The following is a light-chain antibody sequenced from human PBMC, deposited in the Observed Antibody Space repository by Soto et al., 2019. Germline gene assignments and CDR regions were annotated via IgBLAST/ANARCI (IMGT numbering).Light chain of an antibody. Sequence: QSALTQPASVSGYPGQSITISCTGTNSDIGRYNVVSWYQQLPGKAPKLIIYKVSERPSVISDRFSGSKSGSTASLTISGLQDEDEADYYCCSYVGSSLLVFGGGTKLTVL. J-gene: IGLJ2*01. V-gene: IGLV2-23*02. CDR3: CSYVGSSLLV. CDR1: NSDIGRYNV. CDR2: KVS.